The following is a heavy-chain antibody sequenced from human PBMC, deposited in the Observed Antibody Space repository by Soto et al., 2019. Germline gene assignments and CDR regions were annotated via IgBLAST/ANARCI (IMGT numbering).Heavy chain of an antibody. CDR2: ISSSSSTI. J-gene: IGHJ4*02. D-gene: IGHD3-22*01. Sequence: EVQLVESGGGLVQPGGSLRLSCAASGFTFSSYSMNWVRQAPGKGLEWVSYISSSSSTIYYADSVKGRFTISRDNAKNSLYLQMNSLRDEDTAVYYCARTSYYYDSSGYYWDYWGQGTLVTVSS. CDR1: GFTFSSYS. V-gene: IGHV3-48*02. CDR3: ARTSYYYDSSGYYWDY.